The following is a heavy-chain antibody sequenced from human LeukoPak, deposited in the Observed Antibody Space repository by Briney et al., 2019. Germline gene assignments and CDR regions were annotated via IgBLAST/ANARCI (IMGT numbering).Heavy chain of an antibody. CDR1: GFTFSSYS. V-gene: IGHV3-21*01. CDR2: ISSSSSYI. J-gene: IGHJ4*02. Sequence: GGSLRLPCAASGFTFSSYSMNWVRQAPGKGLEWVSSISSSSSYIYYADSVKGRFTISRDNAKNSLYLQMNSLRAEDTAVYYCARDPLYDSSGYYQIDYWGQGTLVTVSS. CDR3: ARDPLYDSSGYYQIDY. D-gene: IGHD3-22*01.